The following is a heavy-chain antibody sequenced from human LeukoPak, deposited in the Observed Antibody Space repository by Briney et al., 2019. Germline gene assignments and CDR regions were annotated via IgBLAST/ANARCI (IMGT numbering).Heavy chain of an antibody. CDR2: IYSGGST. Sequence: GTSLRLSCSASGFTVSSNYMSWVRQAPGKGLEWVSVIYSGGSTYYADSVKGRFTISRDNSKNTLYLQMNSLRAEDTAVYYCARDGYNLFDYWGQGTLVTVSS. D-gene: IGHD5-24*01. CDR3: ARDGYNLFDY. V-gene: IGHV3-53*01. CDR1: GFTVSSNY. J-gene: IGHJ4*02.